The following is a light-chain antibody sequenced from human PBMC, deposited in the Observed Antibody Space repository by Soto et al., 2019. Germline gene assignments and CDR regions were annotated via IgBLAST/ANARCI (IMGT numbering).Light chain of an antibody. J-gene: IGLJ1*01. CDR1: SSDVGTYNL. CDR2: EVT. Sequence: SVLAQPASVSGSPEQSVTISCTGTSSDVGTYNLVSWYQQHPGKAPKLIIYEVTERPSGVSNRFSGSKFGNTASLTISGLLPEDEADYYCCSYGGSSALPYVFGTGTKGTVL. CDR3: CSYGGSSALPYV. V-gene: IGLV2-23*02.